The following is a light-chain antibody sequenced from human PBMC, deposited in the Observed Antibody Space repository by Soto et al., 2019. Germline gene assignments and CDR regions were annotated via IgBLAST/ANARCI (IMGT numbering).Light chain of an antibody. V-gene: IGLV2-11*01. Sequence: QSVLTQPRSVSGSPGQSVTISCSGTSSDVGLYDYVSWYQQHPGKAPKPMIYDVSKRPSGVPDRFSGSKSGNTASLTISGLQAEDEADYYCCSYAGSHTWVFGGGTKLTVL. J-gene: IGLJ3*02. CDR1: SSDVGLYDY. CDR3: CSYAGSHTWV. CDR2: DVS.